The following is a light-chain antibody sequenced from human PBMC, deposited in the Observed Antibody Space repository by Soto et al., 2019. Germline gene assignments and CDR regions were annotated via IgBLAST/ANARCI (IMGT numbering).Light chain of an antibody. J-gene: IGLJ1*01. CDR1: SSDVGGFNY. CDR3: SSYTTSNTAI. CDR2: DVS. V-gene: IGLV2-14*03. Sequence: QSAVTQPASVSGSPGQSITISCTGTSSDVGGFNYVSWYQHHPGKAPKLLVYDVSNRPSGVSNRFSGSKSGNTASLTISGLQAEDEADYYCSSYTTSNTAIFGTGTKVTVL.